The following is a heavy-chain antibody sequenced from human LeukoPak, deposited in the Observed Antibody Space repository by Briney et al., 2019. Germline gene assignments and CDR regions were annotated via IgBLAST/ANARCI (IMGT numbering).Heavy chain of an antibody. V-gene: IGHV4-59*01. CDR2: IYYSGST. CDR3: ARRSSGYASFDY. J-gene: IGHJ4*02. Sequence: SETLSLTCTVSGGSISSYYWSWIRQPPGKGLEWIGYIYYSGSTNYNPSLKSRVTISVDTSKNQFSLKLSSVTAADTAVYYCARRSSGYASFDYWGQGTLVTVSS. CDR1: GGSISSYY. D-gene: IGHD5-12*01.